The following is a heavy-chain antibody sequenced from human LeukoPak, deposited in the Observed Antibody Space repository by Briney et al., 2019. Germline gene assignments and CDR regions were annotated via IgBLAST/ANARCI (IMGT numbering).Heavy chain of an antibody. CDR2: IYYSGST. J-gene: IGHJ5*02. V-gene: IGHV4-59*01. CDR1: GGSISSFY. D-gene: IGHD1-1*01. CDR3: ARHGTSGTNLNWFDP. Sequence: SETLSLTCTASGGSISSFYWSWIRQPPGKGLEWIGYIYYSGSTNYNPSLKSRVTISVDTSKNQFSLKLSSVTAADTAVYYCARHGTSGTNLNWFDPWGQGTLVTVSS.